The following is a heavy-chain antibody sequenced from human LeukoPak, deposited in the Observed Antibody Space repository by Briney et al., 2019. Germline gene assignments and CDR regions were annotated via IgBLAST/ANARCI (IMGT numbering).Heavy chain of an antibody. CDR2: INSDGSST. J-gene: IGHJ4*02. D-gene: IGHD3-22*01. CDR3: AKERGYYDSSGYIV. Sequence: PGGSLRLSCAASGFTFSSYWMHWVRQAPGKGLVWVSRINSDGSSTSYADSVKGRFTISRDNAKNTLYLQMNSLRAEDTAFYYCAKERGYYDSSGYIVWGQGTLVTVSS. V-gene: IGHV3-74*01. CDR1: GFTFSSYW.